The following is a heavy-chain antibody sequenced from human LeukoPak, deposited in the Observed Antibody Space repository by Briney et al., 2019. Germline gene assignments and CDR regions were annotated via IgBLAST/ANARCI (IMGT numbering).Heavy chain of an antibody. CDR3: ARRKPMIAQAAYDY. CDR2: IYYSGST. J-gene: IGHJ4*02. D-gene: IGHD3-22*01. Sequence: PSETLSLTCTVSGGCISSSSYYWGWIRQPPGKGLEWNGSIYYSGSTYYNPSLKSRVTISVDTSKNQFSLKLSSVTAADTAVYYCARRKPMIAQAAYDYWGQGTLVTVSS. V-gene: IGHV4-39*01. CDR1: GGCISSSSYY.